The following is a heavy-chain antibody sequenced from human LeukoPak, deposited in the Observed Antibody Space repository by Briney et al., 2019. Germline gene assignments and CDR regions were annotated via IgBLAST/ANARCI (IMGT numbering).Heavy chain of an antibody. CDR2: IYPDDSRT. Sequence: GESLRISCKGSGYRFTKSWIGWVRQMPGKGLEWLGIIYPDDSRTRYSPSFQGQVTMSVDKSISTAYLQWSSLKASDTAMYYCARPSYGASDYWGQGTLVTVSS. CDR1: GYRFTKSW. D-gene: IGHD4-17*01. CDR3: ARPSYGASDY. V-gene: IGHV5-51*01. J-gene: IGHJ4*02.